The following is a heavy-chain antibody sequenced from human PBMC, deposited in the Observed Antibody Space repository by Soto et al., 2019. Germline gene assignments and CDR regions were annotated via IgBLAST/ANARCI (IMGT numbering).Heavy chain of an antibody. J-gene: IGHJ6*02. CDR1: GYTFTGYY. V-gene: IGHV1-2*02. D-gene: IGHD3-9*01. CDR3: ARGGFDFLLSYYGIDV. Sequence: ASVKVSCKASGYTFTGYYMHWVRQAPGQGLEWMGWINPNSGGTNYAQKFQGRVTMTRDTSISTAYMELSRLRSDDTAVYYCARGGFDFLLSYYGIDVWGQGTTVTVSS. CDR2: INPNSGGT.